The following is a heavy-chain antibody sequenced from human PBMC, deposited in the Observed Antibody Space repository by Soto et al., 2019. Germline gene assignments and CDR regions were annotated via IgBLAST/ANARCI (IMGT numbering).Heavy chain of an antibody. CDR3: ARNPRPTYGDYADY. V-gene: IGHV3-33*01. Sequence: VQLVESGGGVVQPGTSLRLSCAASGFSFSNYGMHWVRQAPGKGLEWVAVVWYDGSNEHYADSVKGRFTISRDNSKSTLYLQMNSLRAEDTAVYFCARNPRPTYGDYADYWGQGTLVTVSS. J-gene: IGHJ4*02. CDR2: VWYDGSNE. CDR1: GFSFSNYG. D-gene: IGHD4-17*01.